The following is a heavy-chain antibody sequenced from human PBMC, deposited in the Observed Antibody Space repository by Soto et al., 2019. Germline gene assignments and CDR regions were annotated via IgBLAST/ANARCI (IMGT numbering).Heavy chain of an antibody. V-gene: IGHV3-64*04. CDR2: IDSKGQIT. CDR3: ARGRDTYYYDSSGYYYSPPWFDP. D-gene: IGHD3-22*01. CDR1: GFTFSDYT. J-gene: IGHJ5*02. Sequence: GSLRLSCSASGFTFSDYTMHWVRQTPEKRLEYISIIDSKGQITDYAESVKGRFAISRDNSRNTLYLQMNSLRAEDTAVYYCARGRDTYYYDSSGYYYSPPWFDPWGQGTLVTVSS.